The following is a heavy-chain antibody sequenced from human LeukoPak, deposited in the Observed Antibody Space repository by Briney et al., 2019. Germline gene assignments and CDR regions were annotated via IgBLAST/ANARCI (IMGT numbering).Heavy chain of an antibody. CDR2: IWYDGSNK. J-gene: IGHJ4*02. Sequence: PGGSLRLSCAASGFTFSNSGMHWIRQAPGKGLEWVALIWYDGSNKYYADSVKGRFTISRDNSKNTLYLQMNSLRAEDTAVYYCARDTSSGWYLIHWGQGTLVTVSS. CDR3: ARDTSSGWYLIH. V-gene: IGHV3-33*01. CDR1: GFTFSNSG. D-gene: IGHD6-19*01.